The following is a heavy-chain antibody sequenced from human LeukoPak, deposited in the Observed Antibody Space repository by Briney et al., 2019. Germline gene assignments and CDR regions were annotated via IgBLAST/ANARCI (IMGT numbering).Heavy chain of an antibody. CDR1: GYTFSSYG. CDR2: ISSYNGKT. J-gene: IGHJ5*01. Sequence: GASVKVACKASGYTFSSYGFTWVRQAPGQGLEWMGWISSYNGKTNYAPKFQDRVTMTTDTSTSMAYMELRSLRPDDTAVYFCAKGRGIAMRVTGADKYLEKYFDYWGQGTLVTVSS. CDR3: AKGRGIAMRVTGADKYLEKYFDY. V-gene: IGHV1-18*01. D-gene: IGHD1-26*01.